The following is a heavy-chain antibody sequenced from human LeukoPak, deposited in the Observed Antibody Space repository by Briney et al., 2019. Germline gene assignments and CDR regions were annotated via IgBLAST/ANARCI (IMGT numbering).Heavy chain of an antibody. V-gene: IGHV3-21*01. D-gene: IGHD5-18*01. Sequence: GGSLRLSCAASGFTFSNAWMSWVRQAPGKGLEWVSSISSSSSYIYYADSVKGRFTISRENAKNSLYLQMNSLRAEDTAVYYCARDMRGKYSYGFGPIDYWGQGTLVTVSS. J-gene: IGHJ4*02. CDR1: GFTFSNAW. CDR2: ISSSSSYI. CDR3: ARDMRGKYSYGFGPIDY.